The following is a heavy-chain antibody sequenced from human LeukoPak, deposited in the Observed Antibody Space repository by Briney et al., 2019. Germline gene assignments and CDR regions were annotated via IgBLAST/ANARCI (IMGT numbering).Heavy chain of an antibody. CDR3: VRDHDSSGRTDDAFDI. D-gene: IGHD3-22*01. CDR1: GYSFTGYY. V-gene: IGHV1-2*06. Sequence: ASVTVSCKASGYSFTGYYIHWVRQAPGQGLEWMGRINPNSGDTTYAQKFQGRVTVTRDTSISSAHMELSSLTSDDTAVYYCVRDHDSSGRTDDAFDIWGQGTIVTVSS. CDR2: INPNSGDT. J-gene: IGHJ3*02.